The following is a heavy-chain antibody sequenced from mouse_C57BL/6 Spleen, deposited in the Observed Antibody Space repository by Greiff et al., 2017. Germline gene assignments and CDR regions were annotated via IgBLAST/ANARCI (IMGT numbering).Heavy chain of an antibody. CDR1: GYTFTDYY. CDR3: ARCLLYGNDWYFDV. D-gene: IGHD2-1*01. J-gene: IGHJ1*03. CDR2: INPNNGGT. Sequence: VQLQQSGPELVKPGASVKISCKASGYTFTDYYMNWVKQSHGKSLEWIGDINPNNGGTSYNQKFKGKATLTVDKSSSTAYMELRSLTSEDSAVYYCARCLLYGNDWYFDVWGTGTTVTVSS. V-gene: IGHV1-26*01.